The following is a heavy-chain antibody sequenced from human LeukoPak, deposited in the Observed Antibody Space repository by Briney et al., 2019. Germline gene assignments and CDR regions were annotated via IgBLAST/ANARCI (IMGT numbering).Heavy chain of an antibody. Sequence: TSETLSLTCSVSSGSISSYYWSWIRQPAGKGLEWIGRIYTSGSTNYNPSLKSRVTISVDTSKNQFSLKLSSVTAADTALYYCARGRIYYDSTGYQAWGQGTLVTVSS. CDR1: SGSISSYY. CDR3: ARGRIYYDSTGYQA. J-gene: IGHJ4*02. D-gene: IGHD3-22*01. V-gene: IGHV4-4*07. CDR2: IYTSGST.